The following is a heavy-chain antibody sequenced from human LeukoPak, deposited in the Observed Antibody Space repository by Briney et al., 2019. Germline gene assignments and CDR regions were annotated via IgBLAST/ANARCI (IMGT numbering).Heavy chain of an antibody. J-gene: IGHJ3*02. CDR2: ISSSSSYI. D-gene: IGHD1-26*01. CDR3: ARSWELHAFDI. CDR1: GFTFSSYS. Sequence: PGGSLRLSCAASGFTFSSYSMNWVRQAPGKGLEWVSSISSSSSYIYYADSVKGRFTISKDNAKNSLYLQMNSLRAEDTAVYYCARSWELHAFDIWGQGTMVTVSS. V-gene: IGHV3-21*01.